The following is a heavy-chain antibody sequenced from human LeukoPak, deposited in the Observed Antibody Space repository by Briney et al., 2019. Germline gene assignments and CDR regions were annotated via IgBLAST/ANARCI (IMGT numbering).Heavy chain of an antibody. J-gene: IGHJ6*03. V-gene: IGHV1-18*01. CDR3: ARDWDTIAAADSYYYYYMDV. Sequence: GASVKVSCKASGYTFTSYGISWVRQAPGQGLEWMGWISAYNGNTNYAQKLQGRVTMTTDTSTSTAYMELRSLRSDDTAVYYCARDWDTIAAADSYYYYYMDVWGKGTTVTVSS. CDR1: GYTFTSYG. D-gene: IGHD6-13*01. CDR2: ISAYNGNT.